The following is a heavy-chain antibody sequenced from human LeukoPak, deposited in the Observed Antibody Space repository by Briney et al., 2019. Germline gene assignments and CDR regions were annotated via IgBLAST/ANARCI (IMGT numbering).Heavy chain of an antibody. D-gene: IGHD3-10*01. V-gene: IGHV3-30*18. CDR3: AKGQLGWFGELTS. CDR1: GFTFNSYG. J-gene: IGHJ5*02. CDR2: ISYDGSNY. Sequence: GGSLRLSCAASGFTFNSYGMHWVRQAPGKGLEWVAVISYDGSNYYYADSVKGRFTISRDNPKNTLYLQMNSLRSEDTVVYYCAKGQLGWFGELTSWGQGTLVTVSS.